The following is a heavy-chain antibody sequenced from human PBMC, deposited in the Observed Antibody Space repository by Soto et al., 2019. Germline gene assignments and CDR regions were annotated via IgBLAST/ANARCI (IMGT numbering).Heavy chain of an antibody. V-gene: IGHV1-69*13. D-gene: IGHD6-13*01. J-gene: IGHJ6*02. CDR3: ARTYPLSLIAAASLAPNYYYGMDV. CDR1: GGTFSSYA. Sequence: ASVKVSCKASGGTFSSYAISWVRQAPGQGLEWMGGIIPIFGTANYAQKFQGRVTITADESTSTAYMELSSLRSEDTAVYYCARTYPLSLIAAASLAPNYYYGMDVWGQGTTVTVSS. CDR2: IIPIFGTA.